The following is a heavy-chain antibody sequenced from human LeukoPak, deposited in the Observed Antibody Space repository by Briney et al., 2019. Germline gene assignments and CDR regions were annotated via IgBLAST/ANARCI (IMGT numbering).Heavy chain of an antibody. Sequence: AETLSLTCTVSGDSFTSSSHHWGWIRQSPGKGLEWIGSLYSGRTTYYNPTLNSRVTISLVASKNQFSLQLNSVTAADTAIYYCVRHDGRGGNTMGALDSWGQGSLVTVSS. V-gene: IGHV4-39*01. D-gene: IGHD3-3*01. CDR2: LYSGRTT. CDR1: GDSFTSSSHH. J-gene: IGHJ4*02. CDR3: VRHDGRGGNTMGALDS.